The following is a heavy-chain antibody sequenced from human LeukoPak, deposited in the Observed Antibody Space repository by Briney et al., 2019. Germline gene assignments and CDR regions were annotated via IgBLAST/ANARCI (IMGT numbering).Heavy chain of an antibody. D-gene: IGHD6-13*01. CDR1: GYTFTSYG. V-gene: IGHV1-2*06. Sequence: ASVKVSCKASGYTFTSYGISWVRQAPGQGLEWMGRINPNSGGTNYAQKFQGRVTMTRDTSISTAYMELSRLRSDDTAVYYCARDPTPSSSSGMKRFDPWGQGTLVTVSS. J-gene: IGHJ5*02. CDR2: INPNSGGT. CDR3: ARDPTPSSSSGMKRFDP.